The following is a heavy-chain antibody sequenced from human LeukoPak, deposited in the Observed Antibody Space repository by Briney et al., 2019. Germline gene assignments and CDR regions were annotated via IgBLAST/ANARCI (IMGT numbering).Heavy chain of an antibody. CDR2: IYYSGST. CDR3: ARARYCSSTSCDDWFDP. CDR1: GASISSGGYY. Sequence: SETLSLTCTVSGASISSGGYYWSWIRQHPGKRLAWIGYIYYSGSTYYNPSLKRRVTISVDTSKNQFSLKLSSVTAADTAVYYWARARYCSSTSCDDWFDPWGQGTLVTVSS. J-gene: IGHJ5*02. D-gene: IGHD2-2*01. V-gene: IGHV4-31*03.